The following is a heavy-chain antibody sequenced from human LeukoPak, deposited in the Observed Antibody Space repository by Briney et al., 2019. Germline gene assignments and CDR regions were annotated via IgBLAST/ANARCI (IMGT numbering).Heavy chain of an antibody. V-gene: IGHV3-74*01. CDR1: GFTFSSYS. D-gene: IGHD1-1*01. Sequence: GGSLRLSCAASGFTFSSYSMNWVRQAPGKGLVWVSRINSDGSSTSYADSVKGRFTISRDNAKNSLYLQMNTLRAEDTAVYYCARDHRYGGLFDYWGQGILVTVSS. CDR2: INSDGSST. CDR3: ARDHRYGGLFDY. J-gene: IGHJ4*02.